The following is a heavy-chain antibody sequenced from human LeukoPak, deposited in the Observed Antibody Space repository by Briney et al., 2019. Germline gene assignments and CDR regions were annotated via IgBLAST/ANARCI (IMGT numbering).Heavy chain of an antibody. CDR1: GFTFSSYG. Sequence: GGSLRLSCAASGFTFSSYGMHWVRQAPGKGLEWVAFIRYDGSNKYYADSVKGRFTISRDNSKNTLYLQMNSLRAEDTAVYYCAKASAARLWFGELDYMDVWGKGTTVTISS. D-gene: IGHD3-10*01. CDR3: AKASAARLWFGELDYMDV. CDR2: IRYDGSNK. V-gene: IGHV3-30*02. J-gene: IGHJ6*03.